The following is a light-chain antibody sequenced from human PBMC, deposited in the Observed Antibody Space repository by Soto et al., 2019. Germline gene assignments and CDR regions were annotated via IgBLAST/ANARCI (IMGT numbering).Light chain of an antibody. Sequence: IVLTQSPGTLSLSPGERAALSCRASQSVSSSYLAWYQQKPGQAPRLLIFDASYRASGIPGRFSGSGSGTDFTLTISRLEPEDFAVYYCQQYGSSGTFGQGTKVDIK. CDR2: DAS. V-gene: IGKV3-20*01. CDR1: QSVSSSY. CDR3: QQYGSSGT. J-gene: IGKJ1*01.